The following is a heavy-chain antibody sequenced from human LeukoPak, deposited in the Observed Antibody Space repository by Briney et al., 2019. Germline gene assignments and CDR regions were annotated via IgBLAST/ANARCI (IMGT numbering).Heavy chain of an antibody. J-gene: IGHJ4*02. CDR2: IYYSGSA. CDR3: ARHAAFAEYQSHLTHFDY. D-gene: IGHD2-2*01. CDR1: GGSLSSYY. Sequence: SETLSLTCTVSGGSLSSYYWSWIRQPPGKGLEWIGYIYYSGSAKYNPSLKSRVTISVDTSKNQFSLKLSSVTAADTAVYYCARHAAFAEYQSHLTHFDYWGQGTLVTVSS. V-gene: IGHV4-59*08.